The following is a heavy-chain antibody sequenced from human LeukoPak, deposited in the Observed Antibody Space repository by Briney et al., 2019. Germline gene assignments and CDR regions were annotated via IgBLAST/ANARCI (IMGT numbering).Heavy chain of an antibody. CDR3: ARYFSDGSVSGPWFDP. D-gene: IGHD5-24*01. CDR2: VNDSGRT. CDR1: VGSFSGYY. Sequence: PETLSLTCAVYVGSFSGYYWSWVRQPPGKGLEWIGEVNDSGRTNYNPSLENRLTISVDTSKNQFSLKLTSVTAADTGVYYCARYFSDGSVSGPWFDPWGQGTLVTVSS. V-gene: IGHV4-34*01. J-gene: IGHJ5*02.